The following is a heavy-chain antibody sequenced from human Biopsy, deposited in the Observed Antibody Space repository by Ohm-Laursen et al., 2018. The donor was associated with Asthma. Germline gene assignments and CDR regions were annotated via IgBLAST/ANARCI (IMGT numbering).Heavy chain of an antibody. Sequence: SVKVSCKAHGDILSSFGIKWVRKAPGQGLEWMGGVIPIYGTTHTAQKFQGRVTITADESTSTAYMELTSLRKEDTAVYYCARGSGSSLSYPDAFDIWGQGTMVTVSS. CDR3: ARGSGSSLSYPDAFDI. CDR2: VIPIYGTT. J-gene: IGHJ3*02. D-gene: IGHD2-2*01. V-gene: IGHV1-69*13. CDR1: GDILSSFG.